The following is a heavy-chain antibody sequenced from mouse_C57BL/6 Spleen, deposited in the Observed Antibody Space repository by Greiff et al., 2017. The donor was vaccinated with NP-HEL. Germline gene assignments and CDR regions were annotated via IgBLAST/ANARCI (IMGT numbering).Heavy chain of an antibody. CDR1: GFTFTDYY. J-gene: IGHJ4*01. D-gene: IGHD2-2*01. Sequence: EVKLMESGGGLVQPGGSLSLSCAASGFTFTDYYMSWVRQPPGKALEWLGFIRNKANGYTTEYSASVKGRFTISRDNSQSILYLQMNALRAEDSATYYCARWATMVTTDAMDYWGQGTSVTVSS. CDR2: IRNKANGYTT. V-gene: IGHV7-3*01. CDR3: ARWATMVTTDAMDY.